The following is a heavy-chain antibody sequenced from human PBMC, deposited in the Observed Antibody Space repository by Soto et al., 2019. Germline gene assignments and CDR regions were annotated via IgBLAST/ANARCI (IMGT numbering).Heavy chain of an antibody. J-gene: IGHJ4*02. CDR2: FDPEDGET. CDR1: GYTLTELS. Sequence: ASVKVSCKVSGYTLTELSMHWVRQAPGKGLEWMGGFDPEDGETIYAQKFQGRVTMTEDTSTDTAYMELSSLRSEDTAVYYCATPLIMVHNFDYWGQGTLVTVSS. D-gene: IGHD3-10*01. CDR3: ATPLIMVHNFDY. V-gene: IGHV1-24*01.